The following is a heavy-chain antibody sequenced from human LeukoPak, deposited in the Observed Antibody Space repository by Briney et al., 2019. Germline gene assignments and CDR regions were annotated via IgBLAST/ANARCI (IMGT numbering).Heavy chain of an antibody. J-gene: IGHJ4*02. Sequence: GGSLRLSCAASGFTFSSYIMSWVRQAPGRELEWVSTISDSGDNTYYADSVEGRFTISRDNSKNTLFLRMNSLRAEDTAVYYCAKDSAAAGTTFDHWGQGTLVTVSA. D-gene: IGHD6-13*01. V-gene: IGHV3-23*01. CDR3: AKDSAAAGTTFDH. CDR1: GFTFSSYI. CDR2: ISDSGDNT.